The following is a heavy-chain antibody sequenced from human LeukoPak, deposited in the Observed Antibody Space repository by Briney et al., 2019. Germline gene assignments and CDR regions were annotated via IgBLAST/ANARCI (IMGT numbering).Heavy chain of an antibody. Sequence: KPSETLSLTCAVSGGSISSRNWWSWVRQAPGKGLEWIGEIYHSGRTNYNPSLKSRVTISVDKSKNQFSLRLSSVTAADTAVYYCARRPFSEWFEPSSFDYWGQGTLVTVSS. CDR1: GGSISSRNW. J-gene: IGHJ4*02. CDR2: IYHSGRT. D-gene: IGHD3-3*01. CDR3: ARRPFSEWFEPSSFDY. V-gene: IGHV4-4*02.